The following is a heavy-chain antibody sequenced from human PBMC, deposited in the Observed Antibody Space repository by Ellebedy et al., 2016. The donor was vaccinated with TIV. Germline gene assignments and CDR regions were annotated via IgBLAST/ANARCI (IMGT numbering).Heavy chain of an antibody. V-gene: IGHV1-18*01. Sequence: AASGKVSCKASGYTFTSYGISWVRQAPGQGLEWMGWINPYNGNTNYVQKLQDRVTMTTDTSTSTAYMELRSLRSDDAAVYYCARDGPWGYHWFDPWGQGTLVTVSS. CDR3: ARDGPWGYHWFDP. D-gene: IGHD3-16*02. CDR1: GYTFTSYG. J-gene: IGHJ5*02. CDR2: INPYNGNT.